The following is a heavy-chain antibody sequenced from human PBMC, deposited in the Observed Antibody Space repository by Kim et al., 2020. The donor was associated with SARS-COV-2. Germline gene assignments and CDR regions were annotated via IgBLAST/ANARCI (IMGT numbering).Heavy chain of an antibody. CDR1: GYTFTSYG. Sequence: ASVKVSCKASGYTFTSYGISWVRQAPGQGLEWMGWISAYNGNTNYAQKLQGRVTMTTDTSTSTAYMELRSLRSDDTAVYYCAREVGGYPGGYYYYMDVWGKGTTVTVSS. D-gene: IGHD5-12*01. CDR2: ISAYNGNT. V-gene: IGHV1-18*01. J-gene: IGHJ6*03. CDR3: AREVGGYPGGYYYYMDV.